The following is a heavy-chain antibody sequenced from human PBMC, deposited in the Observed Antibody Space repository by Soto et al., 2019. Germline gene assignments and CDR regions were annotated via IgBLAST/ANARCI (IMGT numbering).Heavy chain of an antibody. Sequence: GGSLTLSCAASGFTFSSYALHWVRQAPGKGLEWVAVISYDGSNKYYADSVRGRFTISRDNSKNTLYLQMNSLRAEDTAMYYCARGGGGGYVLELYCFGYWGHVTLVTVSS. V-gene: IGHV3-30-3*01. J-gene: IGHJ4*01. CDR3: ARGGGGGYVLELYCFGY. CDR1: GFTFSSYA. D-gene: IGHD5-12*01. CDR2: ISYDGSNK.